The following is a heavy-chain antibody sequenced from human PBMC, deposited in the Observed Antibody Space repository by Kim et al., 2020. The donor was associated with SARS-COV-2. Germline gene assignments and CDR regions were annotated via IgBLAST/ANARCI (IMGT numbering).Heavy chain of an antibody. Sequence: GGSLRLSCAASGFTFSSYGMHWVRQAPGKGLEWVAVISYDGSNKYYADSVKGRFTISRDNSKNTLYLQMNSLRAEDTAVYYCAKDLDYDSSGYFDTDYWG. J-gene: IGHJ4*01. D-gene: IGHD3-22*01. CDR1: GFTFSSYG. CDR2: ISYDGSNK. V-gene: IGHV3-30*18. CDR3: AKDLDYDSSGYFDTDY.